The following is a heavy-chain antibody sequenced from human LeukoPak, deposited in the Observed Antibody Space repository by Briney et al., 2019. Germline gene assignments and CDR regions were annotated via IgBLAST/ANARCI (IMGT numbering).Heavy chain of an antibody. Sequence: SETLSLTCTVSGGSISSSSYYWGWIRQPPGKGLEWIGSIYYSGSTYYNPSLKSRVTISVDTSKNQFSLKLSSVTAADTAVYYCARGRGGSYSKAYYMDVWGKGTTVTVSS. V-gene: IGHV4-39*01. D-gene: IGHD1-26*01. J-gene: IGHJ6*03. CDR1: GGSISSSSYY. CDR3: ARGRGGSYSKAYYMDV. CDR2: IYYSGST.